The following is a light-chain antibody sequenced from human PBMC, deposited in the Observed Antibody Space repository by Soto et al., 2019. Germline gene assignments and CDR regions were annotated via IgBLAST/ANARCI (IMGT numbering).Light chain of an antibody. CDR2: DDN. J-gene: IGLJ1*01. Sequence: QSALTQPASVSGSPGQSITISCTGSSSDVGGNSVSWYQQLPGTAPKLLIYDDNKRPPGIPDRFSGSKSGTSATLGITGFQTGDEADYYCGSWDSSLSAYVFGTGTKVTVL. CDR1: SSDVGGNS. V-gene: IGLV1-51*01. CDR3: GSWDSSLSAYV.